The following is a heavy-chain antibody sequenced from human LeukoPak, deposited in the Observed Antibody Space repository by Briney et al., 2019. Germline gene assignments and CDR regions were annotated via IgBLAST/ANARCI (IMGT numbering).Heavy chain of an antibody. Sequence: SETLSLTYTVSVGSISSGGYYWRWIPQHPGKGLEWIGYIYYSGSTYYNPSLKSRVTISVDTSKNRFSLKLSSVTAADTAVYCCARDSMVRGVPDYGGQRTLVTVSS. CDR1: VGSISSGGYY. CDR3: ARDSMVRGVPDY. J-gene: IGHJ4*02. CDR2: IYYSGST. D-gene: IGHD3-10*01. V-gene: IGHV4-31*03.